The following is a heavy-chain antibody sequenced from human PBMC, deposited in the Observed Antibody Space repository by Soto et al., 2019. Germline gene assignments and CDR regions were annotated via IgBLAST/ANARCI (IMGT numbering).Heavy chain of an antibody. J-gene: IGHJ6*02. CDR1: GGSISSSSYY. Sequence: QLQLQESGPGLVKPSETLSLTCTVSGGSISSSSYYWGWIRQPPGKGLEWIGSIYYSGSTYYNPSLKSRVTISVDTSKNQFSLKLSSVTAADTAVYYCYYGSGSYSSYYYYYGMDVWGQGTTVTVSS. D-gene: IGHD3-10*01. CDR2: IYYSGST. CDR3: YYGSGSYSSYYYYYGMDV. V-gene: IGHV4-39*01.